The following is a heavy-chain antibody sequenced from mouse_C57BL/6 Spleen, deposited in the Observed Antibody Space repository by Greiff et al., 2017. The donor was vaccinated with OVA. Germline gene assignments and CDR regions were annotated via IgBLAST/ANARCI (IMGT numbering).Heavy chain of an antibody. CDR1: GYTFTSYW. Sequence: QVQLKQPGAELVRPGTSVKLSCKASGYTFTSYWLHWVKQRPGQGLEWIGVIDPSDSYTNYNQKFKGKATLTVDTSSSTAYMQRSSLTSEDSAVYYCARGDYDFDYWGQGTTLTVSS. CDR2: IDPSDSYT. CDR3: ARGDYDFDY. D-gene: IGHD2-4*01. J-gene: IGHJ2*01. V-gene: IGHV1-59*01.